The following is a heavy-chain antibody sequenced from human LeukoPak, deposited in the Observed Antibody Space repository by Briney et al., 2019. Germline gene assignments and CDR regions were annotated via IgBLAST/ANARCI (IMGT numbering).Heavy chain of an antibody. V-gene: IGHV5-10-1*01. D-gene: IGHD3-22*01. CDR1: GYSFTSYW. J-gene: IGHJ4*02. CDR2: IDPSDSYT. Sequence: GESLKISCKGSGYSFTSYWIGWVRQMPGKGLEWMGRIDPSDSYTNYSPSFQGHVSISADKSNSTAYLQWSSLKASDTAMYYCARVPKSNYDSSGYSDYWGQGTLVTVSS. CDR3: ARVPKSNYDSSGYSDY.